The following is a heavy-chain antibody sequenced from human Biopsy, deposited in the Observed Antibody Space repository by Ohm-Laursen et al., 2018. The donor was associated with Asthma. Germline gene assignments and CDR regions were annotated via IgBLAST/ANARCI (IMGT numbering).Heavy chain of an antibody. CDR2: HDHEEGGT. J-gene: IGHJ4*02. Sequence: SVKVSCKISGYILTDLSMHWVRQAPGQGLEWMGGHDHEEGGTVNARRFQGRVTMTEDTSTDTAYMELSSLSSDDTAVYYCASDFPKDYVRYNFQFWGQGTLVTVFS. CDR3: ASDFPKDYVRYNFQF. CDR1: GYILTDLS. V-gene: IGHV1-24*01. D-gene: IGHD4-17*01.